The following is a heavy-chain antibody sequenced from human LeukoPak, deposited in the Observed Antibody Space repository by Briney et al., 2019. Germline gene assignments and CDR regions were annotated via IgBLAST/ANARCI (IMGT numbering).Heavy chain of an antibody. CDR1: GFTVSSNY. V-gene: IGHV3-66*02. J-gene: IGHJ4*02. CDR2: IYSGGST. CDR3: ARGRVNTVMVRHFDY. Sequence: GGSLRLSCAASGFTVSSNYMSWVRQAPGKGLEWVSVIYSGGSTYYDDSVKSRFTISRDNSKNKLYLQMNSLRAEDTAVYYCARGRVNTVMVRHFDYWGQGTLVTVSS. D-gene: IGHD5-18*01.